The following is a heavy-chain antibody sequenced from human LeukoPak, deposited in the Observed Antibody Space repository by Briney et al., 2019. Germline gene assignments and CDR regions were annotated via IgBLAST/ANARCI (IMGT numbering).Heavy chain of an antibody. D-gene: IGHD6-19*01. V-gene: IGHV3-21*01. Sequence: KPGGSLRLSCAASGFTFSSYSMNWVRQAPGKGLEWVSSISSSSSYIYYADSVKGRFTISRDNAKNSLYLQMNSLRAEDTAVYYCARGGSGWYAPMDYWGQGTLVTVSS. CDR2: ISSSSSYI. CDR1: GFTFSSYS. J-gene: IGHJ4*02. CDR3: ARGGSGWYAPMDY.